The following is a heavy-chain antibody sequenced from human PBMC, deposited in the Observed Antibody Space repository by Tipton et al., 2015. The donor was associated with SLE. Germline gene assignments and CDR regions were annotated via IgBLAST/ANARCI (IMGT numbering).Heavy chain of an antibody. J-gene: IGHJ6*03. CDR2: INHSESA. CDR1: GGSFSGNY. V-gene: IGHV4-34*01. CDR3: TRLQFIFAGLDV. D-gene: IGHD3-3*01. Sequence: TLSLTCAVYGGSFSGNYWIWIRQPPGKGLEWIGEINHSESANYNPALKSRVTISADMSKNQFSLNLSSVTAADTAIYYCTRLQFIFAGLDVWGKGTTVTVSS.